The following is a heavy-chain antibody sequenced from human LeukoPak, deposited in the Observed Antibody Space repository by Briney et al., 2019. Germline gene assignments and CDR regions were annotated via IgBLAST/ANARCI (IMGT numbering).Heavy chain of an antibody. D-gene: IGHD2-2*01. CDR2: ISYDGSNK. J-gene: IGHJ4*02. V-gene: IGHV3-30*18. CDR3: VKVAVQTQVVPAAIFFDY. Sequence: GGSLRLSCAASGFTFSSYGMHWVRQAPGKGLEWVAVISYDGSNKYYADSVKGRFTISRDNSKNTLYLQMNSLRAEDTAVYYCVKVAVQTQVVPAAIFFDYWGQGTLVTVSS. CDR1: GFTFSSYG.